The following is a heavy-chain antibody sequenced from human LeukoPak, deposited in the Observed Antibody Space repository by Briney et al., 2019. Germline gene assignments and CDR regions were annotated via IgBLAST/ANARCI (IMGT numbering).Heavy chain of an antibody. D-gene: IGHD3-22*01. V-gene: IGHV4-59*08. J-gene: IGHJ4*02. CDR2: IYYSGST. Sequence: PSETLSLTCTVSGGSISSYYWSWIRRPPGKGLEWIGYIYYSGSTNYNPSLKSRVTISVDTSKNQFSLKLSSVTAADTAVYYCASSSGYYEVDYWGQGTLVTVSS. CDR1: GGSISSYY. CDR3: ASSSGYYEVDY.